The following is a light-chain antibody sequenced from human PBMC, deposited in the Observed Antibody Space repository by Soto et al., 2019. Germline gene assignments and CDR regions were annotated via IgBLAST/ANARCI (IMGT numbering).Light chain of an antibody. J-gene: IGKJ1*01. CDR3: QQYNDWPRT. CDR2: GAS. CDR1: QSVSSN. V-gene: IGKV3-15*01. Sequence: EIVMTQSPATLSVSPGERATLSCRASQSVSSNLAWYQQKPGQVPRLLIYGASTRATGIPARFSGSGSGTEFTLTITSPQSEDFAVYYCQQYNDWPRTFGQGTKVEVK.